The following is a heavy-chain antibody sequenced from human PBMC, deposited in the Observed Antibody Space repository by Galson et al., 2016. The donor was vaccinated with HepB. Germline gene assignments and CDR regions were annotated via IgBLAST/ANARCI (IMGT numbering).Heavy chain of an antibody. CDR1: GFTVSSNY. D-gene: IGHD2/OR15-2a*01. J-gene: IGHJ4*02. CDR3: ARDMYTTARDY. Sequence: SLRLSCAASGFTVSSNYMSWVRQAPGKGLERVANIKEDGSVKNYVDSVRGRFTISRDNAKNSLYLQMNNLRAEDTAVYYCARDMYTTARDYWGQGTLVTVSS. V-gene: IGHV3-7*01. CDR2: IKEDGSVK.